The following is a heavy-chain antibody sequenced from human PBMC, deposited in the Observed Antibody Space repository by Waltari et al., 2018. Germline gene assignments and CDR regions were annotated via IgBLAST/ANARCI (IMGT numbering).Heavy chain of an antibody. J-gene: IGHJ4*02. CDR1: GYTFTDFY. CDR3: ARAGSTLIWGVAE. V-gene: IGHV1-46*04. D-gene: IGHD2-2*01. CDR2: VTPNGGST. Sequence: QVQLVQSGAEVKKPGASVKVSCKASGYTFTDFYMHWVRQAPGQGLEWMGIVTPNGGSTTYAQKLQDRVTMTRDTSTSTVYMELSSLRSDDTAVYYCARAGSTLIWGVAEWGQGTLVTVSS.